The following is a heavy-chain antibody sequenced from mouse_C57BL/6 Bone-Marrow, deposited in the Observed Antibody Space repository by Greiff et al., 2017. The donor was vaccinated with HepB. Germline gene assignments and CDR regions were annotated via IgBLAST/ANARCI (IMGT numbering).Heavy chain of an antibody. CDR3: ARRGFYYGNYDYAMDY. CDR1: GYSITSDY. J-gene: IGHJ4*01. Sequence: EVQLQESGPGLVKPSQTLSLPCSVTGYSITSDYWNWIRKFPGNKLEYMGYISYSGSTYYNPSLKSRISITRDTSKNQYYLQLNSVTTEDTATYYCARRGFYYGNYDYAMDYWGQGTSVTVSS. D-gene: IGHD2-1*01. CDR2: ISYSGST. V-gene: IGHV3-8*01.